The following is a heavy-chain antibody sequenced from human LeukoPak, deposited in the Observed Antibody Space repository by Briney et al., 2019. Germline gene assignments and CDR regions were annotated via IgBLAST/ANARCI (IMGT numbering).Heavy chain of an antibody. D-gene: IGHD6-19*01. CDR2: IYYSGST. V-gene: IGHV4-59*08. Sequence: KASETLSLTCTVSGGSISSYYWSWIRQPPGKGLEWIGYIYYSGSTNYNPSLKSRVTISVDTSKNQFSLKLSSVTAADTAVYYCARHDPISGWYYYFDYWGQGTLVTVSS. CDR3: ARHDPISGWYYYFDY. CDR1: GGSISSYY. J-gene: IGHJ4*02.